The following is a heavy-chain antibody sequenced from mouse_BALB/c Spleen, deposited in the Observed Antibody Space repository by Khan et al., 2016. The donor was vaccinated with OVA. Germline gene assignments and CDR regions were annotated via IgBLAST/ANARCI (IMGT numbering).Heavy chain of an antibody. CDR3: ARDRYYGSSPDWLAY. Sequence: EVELVESGGGLVKPGGSLKLSCAASGFTFSGYAMSWVRQTPEKRLEWVADISGGGSNTYYPDTVTGRFTISRDTAKHTLYLAMSSLRSEDTAMYYSARDRYYGSSPDWLAYWGQGTLVTVSA. CDR1: GFTFSGYA. V-gene: IGHV5-9-4*01. CDR2: ISGGGSNT. D-gene: IGHD1-1*01. J-gene: IGHJ3*01.